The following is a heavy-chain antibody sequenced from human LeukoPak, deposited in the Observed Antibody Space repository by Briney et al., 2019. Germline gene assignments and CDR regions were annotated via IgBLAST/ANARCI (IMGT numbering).Heavy chain of an antibody. CDR2: ISSNGGST. J-gene: IGHJ3*02. CDR3: AKDHSDDYGSHDGFDI. Sequence: GGSLRLSCSASGFTFSSYAMHWVRQAPGKGLEYVSAISSNGGSTYYADSVKGRFTISRDNSKNTLYLQMNSLRAEDTAVYYCAKDHSDDYGSHDGFDIWGQGTMVTVSS. D-gene: IGHD4-17*01. V-gene: IGHV3-64*04. CDR1: GFTFSSYA.